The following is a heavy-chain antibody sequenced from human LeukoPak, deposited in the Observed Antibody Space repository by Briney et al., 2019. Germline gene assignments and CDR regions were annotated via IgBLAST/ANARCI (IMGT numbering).Heavy chain of an antibody. CDR1: GGSISSGDHY. Sequence: SETLSLTCTVSGGSISSGDHYWSWIRQSPGKGLEWIGYIYYSGTTYYNPSLRSRVTMSVDTSKNQFSLKLSSVTAADTAVYYCARKYCSRGSCYSPMGFDPWGQGTLVSVSS. D-gene: IGHD2-15*01. V-gene: IGHV4-30-4*01. CDR3: ARKYCSRGSCYSPMGFDP. J-gene: IGHJ5*02. CDR2: IYYSGTT.